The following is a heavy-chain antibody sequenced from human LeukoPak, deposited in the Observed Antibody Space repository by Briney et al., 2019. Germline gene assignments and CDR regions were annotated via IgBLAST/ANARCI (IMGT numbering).Heavy chain of an antibody. J-gene: IGHJ5*02. V-gene: IGHV1-3*01. CDR3: ARDSLRITMVRGVVWFDP. CDR2: INAGNGNT. Sequence: ASVKVSCKASGYTFTSYAMHWVRQAPGQRLEWMGWINAGNGNTKYSQKFQGRVTITRDTSASTAYMELSSLRSEDTAVYYCARDSLRITMVRGVVWFDPWGQGTLVTVSS. D-gene: IGHD3-10*01. CDR1: GYTFTSYA.